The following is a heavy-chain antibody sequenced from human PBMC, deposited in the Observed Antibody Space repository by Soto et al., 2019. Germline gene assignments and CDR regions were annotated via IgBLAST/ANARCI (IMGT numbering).Heavy chain of an antibody. CDR3: VRYGTKTLRCGFHP. CDR1: GASISGFY. J-gene: IGHJ5*02. D-gene: IGHD1-1*01. V-gene: IGHV4-4*07. CDR2: IYATGTT. Sequence: SETLSLTCTVSGASISGFYWSWLRKSAGKGLEWIGRIYATGTTDYNPSLKSRVMMSVDTSKRQFSLKLRSVTAADTSVYYCVRYGTKTLRCGFHPWGQGISVTVS.